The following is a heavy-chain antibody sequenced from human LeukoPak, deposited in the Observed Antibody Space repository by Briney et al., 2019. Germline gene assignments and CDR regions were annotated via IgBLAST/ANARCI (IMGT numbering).Heavy chain of an antibody. CDR3: ARWLGAIAWPYYFDY. D-gene: IGHD3-16*02. CDR1: GFTFSSYS. V-gene: IGHV3-21*01. CDR2: ISSSSEFI. Sequence: PGGSLRLSCAASGFTFSSYSMNWVRQAPGKGLEWVSSISSSSEFIYYADSVKGRFTISRDNAKNSLYLQMNSLRAEDTAVYYCARWLGAIAWPYYFDYWGQGTLVTVSS. J-gene: IGHJ4*02.